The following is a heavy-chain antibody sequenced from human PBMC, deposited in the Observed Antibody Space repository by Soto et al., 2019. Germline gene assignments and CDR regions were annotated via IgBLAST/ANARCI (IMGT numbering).Heavy chain of an antibody. Sequence: EVQLLESGGGLVQPGGSLRLSCATSGFTFGSYDMSWVRQAPGKGLEWVSTFSGSGGSTYYADSVKGWFTISRDNSKNTVYLQMNSLRAEDTAVYYCAKDRRGGYCSGGRCYSPDYWGQGTLVTVSS. CDR3: AKDRRGGYCSGGRCYSPDY. J-gene: IGHJ4*02. V-gene: IGHV3-23*01. D-gene: IGHD2-15*01. CDR1: GFTFGSYD. CDR2: FSGSGGST.